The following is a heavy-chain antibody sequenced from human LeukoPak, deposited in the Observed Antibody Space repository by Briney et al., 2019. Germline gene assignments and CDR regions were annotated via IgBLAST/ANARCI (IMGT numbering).Heavy chain of an antibody. Sequence: GGSLRLSCAASGFTVSSNYMSWVRQAPGKGLEWVSVIYSGGSTYYADSVKGRFTISRDNSKNTLYLQMNSLRAEDTAVYYCAREIAVAGTDYWGQGTLVIVSS. V-gene: IGHV3-66*02. CDR2: IYSGGST. J-gene: IGHJ4*02. CDR3: AREIAVAGTDY. CDR1: GFTVSSNY. D-gene: IGHD6-19*01.